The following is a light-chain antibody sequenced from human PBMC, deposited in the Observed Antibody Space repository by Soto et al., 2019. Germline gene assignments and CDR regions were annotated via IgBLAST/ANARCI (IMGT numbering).Light chain of an antibody. V-gene: IGKV3-20*01. CDR1: QSVSSSY. Sequence: EIVLTQSPGTLSLSPGERATLSCRASQSVSSSYLAWYQQKPGQAPRLLIYGSSSRATGVPDRFSGSGSGTGSTLTITRLEPEDFAVYYCHQYGTVPWTFGRGTKV. CDR2: GSS. CDR3: HQYGTVPWT. J-gene: IGKJ1*01.